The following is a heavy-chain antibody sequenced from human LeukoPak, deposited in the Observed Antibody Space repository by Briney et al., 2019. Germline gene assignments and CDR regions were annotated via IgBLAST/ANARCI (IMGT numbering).Heavy chain of an antibody. Sequence: GGSLRLSCVASGFAFSDYGMDWVRQAPGKGLEWVAVISPDGSSTYYADSVKGRFTISRDNSKNTLYLQMNSLRAEDTAVYYCAKQLTGDTDDAFDIWGQGTMVTVSS. CDR1: GFAFSDYG. V-gene: IGHV3-30*18. J-gene: IGHJ3*02. CDR3: AKQLTGDTDDAFDI. CDR2: ISPDGSST. D-gene: IGHD3-9*01.